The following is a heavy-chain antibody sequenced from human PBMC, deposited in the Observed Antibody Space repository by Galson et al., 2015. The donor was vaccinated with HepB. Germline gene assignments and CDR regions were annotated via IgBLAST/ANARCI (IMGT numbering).Heavy chain of an antibody. CDR3: ARGFGYGDYTGDY. J-gene: IGHJ4*02. V-gene: IGHV3-66*01. CDR2: IYSGGST. Sequence: SLRLSCAASGFTVSSNYMSWVRQAPGKGLEWVSVIYSGGSTYYADSVKGRFTISRDNSKNTLYLQMNSLRAEDTAVYYCARGFGYGDYTGDYWGQGTLVTVSS. D-gene: IGHD4-17*01. CDR1: GFTVSSNY.